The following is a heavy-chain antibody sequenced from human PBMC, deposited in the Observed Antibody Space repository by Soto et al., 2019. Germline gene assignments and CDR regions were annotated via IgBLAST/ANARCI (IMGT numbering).Heavy chain of an antibody. CDR2: TYYRSRWQT. CDR1: GDSVSSNDAT. D-gene: IGHD1-1*01. V-gene: IGHV6-1*01. J-gene: IGHJ4*02. CDR3: ANDAAWSLDY. Sequence: PSQTLSLTCAISGDSVSSNDATWDWIRQSPSRGLEWLGRTYYRSRWQTDYAESVKSRIIINPDTSNNQFSLQLNSVTPDDAAVYCCANDAAWSLDYWGQGTQLTVSS.